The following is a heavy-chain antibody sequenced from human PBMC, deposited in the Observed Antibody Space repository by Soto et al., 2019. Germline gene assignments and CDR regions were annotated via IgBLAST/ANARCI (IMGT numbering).Heavy chain of an antibody. Sequence: SVKVSCKASGGTFSSYAISWVRQAPGQGLEWMGGIIPIFGTANYAQKFQGRVTITADESTSTAYMELSSLRSEDTAVYYCAREDNGSGNFYYYYGMDVWGQGTTVTVS. D-gene: IGHD3-10*01. J-gene: IGHJ6*02. CDR2: IIPIFGTA. CDR1: GGTFSSYA. CDR3: AREDNGSGNFYYYYGMDV. V-gene: IGHV1-69*13.